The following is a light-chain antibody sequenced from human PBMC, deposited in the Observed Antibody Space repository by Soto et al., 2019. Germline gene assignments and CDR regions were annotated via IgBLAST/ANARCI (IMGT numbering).Light chain of an antibody. V-gene: IGLV2-14*03. CDR3: SSYPSSSTLYV. Sequence: QSALTQPASVSGSPGQSITISCTGTSSDVGGYNYVSWYQHHPGKAPKLMIYDVSSRPSGVSNRFSGSQSGNTASLTISGLQAEDEADYYCSSYPSSSTLYVFGTGTKVTVL. CDR2: DVS. CDR1: SSDVGGYNY. J-gene: IGLJ1*01.